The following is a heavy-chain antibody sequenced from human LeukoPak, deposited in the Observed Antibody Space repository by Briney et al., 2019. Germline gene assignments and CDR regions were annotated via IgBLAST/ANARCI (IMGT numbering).Heavy chain of an antibody. CDR3: ARDPGSGSYSPYFNGMDV. CDR1: GVTLITYS. V-gene: IGHV3-21*01. D-gene: IGHD3-10*01. Sequence: GGSLRLSCEASGVTLITYSMSWVRQAPGKGLEWVSSISSRSTYIKYADSMKGRFTTSRDDAKNSVYLQMNSLTAEDTAVYYCARDPGSGSYSPYFNGMDVWGQGTTVTLSS. CDR2: ISSRSTYI. J-gene: IGHJ6*02.